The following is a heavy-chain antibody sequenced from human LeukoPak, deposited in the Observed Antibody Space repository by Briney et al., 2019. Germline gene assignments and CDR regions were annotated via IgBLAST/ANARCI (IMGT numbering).Heavy chain of an antibody. V-gene: IGHV3-15*01. CDR1: GFTFSSYA. D-gene: IGHD2-15*01. J-gene: IGHJ4*02. Sequence: GGSLRLSCAASGFTFSSYAMSWVRQAPGKGLEWVGRIKSKADGGSTDYAAPVKGRFTFSRDDSKNTLYLQMNSLKTEDTAVYYCTADGCAGGGCFSGHYWGQGTLVTVSS. CDR2: IKSKADGGST. CDR3: TADGCAGGGCFSGHY.